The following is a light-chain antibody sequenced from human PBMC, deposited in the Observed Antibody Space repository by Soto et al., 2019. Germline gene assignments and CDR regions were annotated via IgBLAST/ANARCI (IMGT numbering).Light chain of an antibody. V-gene: IGKV1-5*03. CDR2: KAS. Sequence: PMTQAPATLSASEGARVTITCRASQSVRSWLAWYQQKPGTAPKLLIYKASSLESGVPSRFSGSGSGTDFTIIVNSLKQEDGITDDGQQRCTPPITFAQGTRLEIK. CDR1: QSVRSW. J-gene: IGKJ5*01. CDR3: QQRCTPPIT.